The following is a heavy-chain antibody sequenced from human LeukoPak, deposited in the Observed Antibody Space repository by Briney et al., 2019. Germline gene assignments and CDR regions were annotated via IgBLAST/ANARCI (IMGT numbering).Heavy chain of an antibody. V-gene: IGHV3-23*01. CDR1: GFTFSSYA. Sequence: GGSLRLSRAASGFTFSSYAMSWVRQAPGKGLEWVSAISGSGGSTYYADSVKGRFTISRDNSKNTLYLQMNSLRAEDTAVYYCAKDRDGYKSGDFDYWGQGTLVTVSS. CDR3: AKDRDGYKSGDFDY. CDR2: ISGSGGST. D-gene: IGHD5-24*01. J-gene: IGHJ4*02.